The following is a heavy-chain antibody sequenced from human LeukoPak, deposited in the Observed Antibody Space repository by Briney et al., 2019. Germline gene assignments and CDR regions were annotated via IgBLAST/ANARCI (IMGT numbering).Heavy chain of an antibody. Sequence: GGSLRLSCTASGCTFGDYAMSWFRQAPGKGLEWVGFIRSKAYGGTTEYAASVKGRFTISRDDSKSIAYLQMNSLKTEDTAVYYCTRASTVTTFDYWGQGTLVTVSS. J-gene: IGHJ4*02. D-gene: IGHD4-17*01. CDR2: IRSKAYGGTT. CDR1: GCTFGDYA. V-gene: IGHV3-49*03. CDR3: TRASTVTTFDY.